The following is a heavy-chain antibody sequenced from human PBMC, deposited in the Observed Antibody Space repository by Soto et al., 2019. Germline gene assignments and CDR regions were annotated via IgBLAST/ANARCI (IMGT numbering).Heavy chain of an antibody. D-gene: IGHD6-19*01. CDR3: ARGRAAVAGTSLHGMDV. CDR1: GFTFSDYY. J-gene: IGHJ6*02. CDR2: ISSSSSYT. Sequence: GGSLRLSCAATGFTFSDYYMSWIRQAPGKGLEWVSYISSSSSYTNYADSVKGRFTISRDNAKNSLYLQMNSLRAEDTAVYYCARGRAAVAGTSLHGMDVWGQGTTVTVSS. V-gene: IGHV3-11*06.